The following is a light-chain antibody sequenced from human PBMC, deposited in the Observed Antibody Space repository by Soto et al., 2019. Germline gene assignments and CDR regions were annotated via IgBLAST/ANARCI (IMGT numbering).Light chain of an antibody. CDR3: QHYSHWLT. CDR2: GAS. CDR1: QSVGSN. J-gene: IGKJ4*01. V-gene: IGKV3D-15*01. Sequence: EVVLTQSPATLSVSPVERVTLSCRTSQSVGSNLAWYQHKPGQTPRLLIYGASTSATGIPGWFSGSGCWTEFTLTIISLQYEDFGAYYWQHYSHWLTIGGGTKVEV.